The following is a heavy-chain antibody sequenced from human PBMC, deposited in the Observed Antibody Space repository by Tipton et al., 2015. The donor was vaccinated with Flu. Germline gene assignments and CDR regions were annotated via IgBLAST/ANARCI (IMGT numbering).Heavy chain of an antibody. CDR2: ISGSGGST. D-gene: IGHD2-2*01. Sequence: SLRLSCAASGFTFSSYAMSWVRQAPGKGLEWVSAISGSGGSTYYADSVKGRFTISRDNSKNTLYLQMNSLRAEDTAVYYCAKAYCSSTSCHYYYYYGMDVWGQGTTVTVSS. CDR1: GFTFSSYA. CDR3: AKAYCSSTSCHYYYYYGMDV. J-gene: IGHJ6*02. V-gene: IGHV3-23*01.